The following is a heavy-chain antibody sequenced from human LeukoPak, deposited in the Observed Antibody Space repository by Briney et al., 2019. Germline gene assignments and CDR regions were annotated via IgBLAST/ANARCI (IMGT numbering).Heavy chain of an antibody. J-gene: IGHJ4*02. CDR1: GFTFSSYW. D-gene: IGHD6-13*01. CDR3: ARAFSSSQRVPGY. Sequence: GGSLRLSCAASGFTFSSYWMSWVRQAPGKGLEWVANINQDGSEKNCVDSTKGRFTISRDNAKNSLYLQMNSLRAEDTAVYYCARAFSSSQRVPGYWGQGTLVTVSS. V-gene: IGHV3-7*04. CDR2: INQDGSEK.